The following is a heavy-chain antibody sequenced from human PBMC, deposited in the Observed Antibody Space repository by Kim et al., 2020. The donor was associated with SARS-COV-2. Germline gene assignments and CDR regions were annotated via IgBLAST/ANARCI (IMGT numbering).Heavy chain of an antibody. CDR3: ASVSAAGTGSFDY. J-gene: IGHJ4*02. V-gene: IGHV4-4*02. Sequence: SETLSLTCAVSGGSISSSNWWSWVRQPPGKGLEWIGEIYHSGSTNYNPSLKSRVTISVDKSKNQFSLKLSSVTAADTAVYYCASVSAAGTGSFDYWGQGTLVTVSS. D-gene: IGHD6-13*01. CDR1: GGSISSSNW. CDR2: IYHSGST.